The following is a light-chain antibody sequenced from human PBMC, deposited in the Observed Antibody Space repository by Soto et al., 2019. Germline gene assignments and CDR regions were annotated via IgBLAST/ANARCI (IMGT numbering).Light chain of an antibody. Sequence: MVLTQSPGNLSLSPGERATLSCRASQSVNSRYLAWYQQKPGQAPRLVIYGAFTRATGIPDRFIGSGSGTDFSLTISRLGPEDFAVYYCQQSPGTFGQGTKVEIK. CDR3: QQSPGT. CDR2: GAF. CDR1: QSVNSRY. J-gene: IGKJ1*01. V-gene: IGKV3-20*01.